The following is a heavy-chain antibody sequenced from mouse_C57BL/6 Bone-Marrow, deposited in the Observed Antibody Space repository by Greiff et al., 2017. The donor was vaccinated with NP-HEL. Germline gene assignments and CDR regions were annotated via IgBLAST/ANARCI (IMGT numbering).Heavy chain of an antibody. CDR2: ISYDGSN. V-gene: IGHV3-6*01. Sequence: VQLQQSGPGLVKPSQSLSLTCSVTGYSITSGYYWNWIRQFPGNKLEWMGYISYDGSNNYNPSLKNRISITRDTSKNQFFLKLNSVTTEDTATYYCARDTGAFAYWGQGTLVTVSA. J-gene: IGHJ3*01. CDR3: ARDTGAFAY. CDR1: GYSITSGYY. D-gene: IGHD4-1*01.